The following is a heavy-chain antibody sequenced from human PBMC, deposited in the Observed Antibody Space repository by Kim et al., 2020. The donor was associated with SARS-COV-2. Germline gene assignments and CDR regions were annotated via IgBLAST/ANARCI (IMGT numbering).Heavy chain of an antibody. CDR2: IWYDGSNK. CDR3: ARDKNLLTAVAGTGTYYFYY. V-gene: IGHV3-33*01. Sequence: GGSLRLSCAASGFTFSSYGMHWVRQAPGKGLEWVAVIWYDGSNKYYADSVKGRFTISRDNSKNTLYLQMNSLRAEDTAVYYCARDKNLLTAVAGTGTYYFYYWGQGTLVTVSS. J-gene: IGHJ4*02. D-gene: IGHD6-19*01. CDR1: GFTFSSYG.